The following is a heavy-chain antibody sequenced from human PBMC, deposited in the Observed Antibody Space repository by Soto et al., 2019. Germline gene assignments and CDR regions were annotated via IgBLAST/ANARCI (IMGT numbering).Heavy chain of an antibody. CDR3: ASGIQLWLRRINNGYSG. CDR2: IIPMFGTA. V-gene: IGHV1-69*12. J-gene: IGHJ4*02. CDR1: GGTFSTYA. D-gene: IGHD5-18*01. Sequence: QVQLVQSGAEVKKPESSVKVSCKAPGGTFSTYAISWVRQAPGQGLEWMGGIIPMFGTANYARRFQDRVTITADESTNTVYLELSRLRSEDTAVYFCASGIQLWLRRINNGYSGWGQGTLVTVSS.